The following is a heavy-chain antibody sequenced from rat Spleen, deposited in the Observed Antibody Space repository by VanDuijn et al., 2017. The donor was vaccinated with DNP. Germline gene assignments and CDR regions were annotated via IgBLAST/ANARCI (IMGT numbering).Heavy chain of an antibody. Sequence: EVQLVESGGDLVQPGRSLKLSCVASGFTFNKYWMTWIRQVPGKGLEWIASITSSGGSTYYPDSVKGRFTISRDNAEGTLNLQMNSLRSEDTATYYCASHTYYGYDYFVYWGQGVMVTVSS. CDR2: ITSSGGST. CDR1: GFTFNKYW. D-gene: IGHD1-9*01. V-gene: IGHV5-31*01. J-gene: IGHJ2*01. CDR3: ASHTYYGYDYFVY.